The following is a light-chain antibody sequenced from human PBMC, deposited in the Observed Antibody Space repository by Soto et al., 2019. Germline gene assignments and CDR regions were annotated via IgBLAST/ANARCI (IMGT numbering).Light chain of an antibody. CDR1: QSVSSSY. J-gene: IGKJ4*01. Sequence: EIVLTQSPGTLSLSPGERATLSCRASQSVSSSYLAWYQQKPGQAPRLLIYGASSRATVIPDRFSGSGSETDFTLTISRLDPEDFAVYYCQQYGSSPTFGGGTKVEIK. CDR2: GAS. V-gene: IGKV3-20*01. CDR3: QQYGSSPT.